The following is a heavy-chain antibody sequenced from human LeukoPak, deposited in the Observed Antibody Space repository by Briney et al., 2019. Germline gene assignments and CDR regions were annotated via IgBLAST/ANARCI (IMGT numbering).Heavy chain of an antibody. CDR1: GGTFSSYA. V-gene: IGHV1-69*13. Sequence: GASVKVSCKASGGTFSSYAISWVRQAPGQGLEWMGGIIPIFGTANYAQKFQGRVTMTADESTNTVYMELRGLRSNDTAVYYCATCTGDYDSSGFYYFDYWGQGTPVTVSS. CDR2: IIPIFGTA. D-gene: IGHD3-22*01. CDR3: ATCTGDYDSSGFYYFDY. J-gene: IGHJ4*02.